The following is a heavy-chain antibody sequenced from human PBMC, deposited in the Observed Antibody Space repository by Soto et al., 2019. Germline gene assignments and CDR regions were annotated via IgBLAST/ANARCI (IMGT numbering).Heavy chain of an antibody. Sequence: QVQLVESGGGVVQPGRSLRLSCEASGFTFSNYGMHWVRQAPGKGLEWVAVIWNDGSSRYYADSVKGRFTISRDNAKKTLFLQMSNLRAEDTAVYYCARPDIVAAIGGALDCWGQGTLVTVSS. D-gene: IGHD5-12*01. CDR3: ARPDIVAAIGGALDC. V-gene: IGHV3-33*01. CDR1: GFTFSNYG. CDR2: IWNDGSSR. J-gene: IGHJ4*02.